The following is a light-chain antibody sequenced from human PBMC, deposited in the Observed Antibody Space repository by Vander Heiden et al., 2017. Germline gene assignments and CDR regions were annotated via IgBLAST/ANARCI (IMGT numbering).Light chain of an antibody. CDR3: QQYYTTPRT. CDR1: QSVLYSSNNKNY. V-gene: IGKV4-1*01. Sequence: DIVMTQSPDSLALSLGERATINCKSSQSVLYSSNNKNYLAWYQQTPGQPPKLLIYWASTRESGVPDRFSGSGSGTDFTLTISSLQAEDVAVYYCQQYYTTPRTFGQGTKVEIK. J-gene: IGKJ1*01. CDR2: WAS.